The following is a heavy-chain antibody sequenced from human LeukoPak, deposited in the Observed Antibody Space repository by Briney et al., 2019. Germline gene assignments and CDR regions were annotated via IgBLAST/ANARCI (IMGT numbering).Heavy chain of an antibody. CDR3: AKDRRGYDEAFDY. CDR2: IWYDGGNK. CDR1: GFTFNSYG. V-gene: IGHV3-30*02. J-gene: IGHJ4*02. Sequence: GGSLRLSCAASGFTFNSYGMHWVRQAPGKGLEWVALIWYDGGNKYYADSVKGRFTISRDNAKRSLYLQMNSLRAEDTALCYCAKDRRGYDEAFDYWGQGTLVTVSS. D-gene: IGHD5-12*01.